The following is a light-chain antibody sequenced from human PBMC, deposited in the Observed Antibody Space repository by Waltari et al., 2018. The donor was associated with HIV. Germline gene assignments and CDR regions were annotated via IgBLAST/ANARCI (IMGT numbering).Light chain of an antibody. Sequence: DIQMTQSPSSLSASVGDRVTITCRASQDMRNGLAWYQQQPVKAPKCLIYCASDLQSGVPSTFTGSGSGTEFTLTISSLQPEDFATYYCLQHNSFPLTFGPGTKVDVK. CDR3: LQHNSFPLT. CDR2: CAS. V-gene: IGKV1-17*01. CDR1: QDMRNG. J-gene: IGKJ3*01.